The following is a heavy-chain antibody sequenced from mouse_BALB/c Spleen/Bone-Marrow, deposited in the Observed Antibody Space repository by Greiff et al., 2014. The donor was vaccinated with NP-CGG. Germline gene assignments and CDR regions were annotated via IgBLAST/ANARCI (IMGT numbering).Heavy chain of an antibody. J-gene: IGHJ2*02. Sequence: EVKVVESGGGFVQPGGSRKLSCAASGFTFSSFGMHWVRQAPEKGLEWVAYISSGSSTIYYADTVKGRFTISRDNPKNTLSLQMTSLRSEDTAMYYCARLRKYYESFDYWGQGTSLTVSS. V-gene: IGHV5-17*02. CDR2: ISSGSSTI. CDR1: GFTFSSFG. D-gene: IGHD1-1*01. CDR3: ARLRKYYESFDY.